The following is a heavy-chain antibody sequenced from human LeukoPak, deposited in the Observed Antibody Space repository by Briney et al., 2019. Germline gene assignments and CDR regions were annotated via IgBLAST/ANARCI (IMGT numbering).Heavy chain of an antibody. CDR1: GDSVSSNSVT. J-gene: IGHJ5*02. V-gene: IGHV6-1*01. Sequence: SQTLSLTCAISGDSVSSNSVTWNWIRQSPSRGLEWLGRTYYRSTWYNDYAVSVRGRITVNPDTSKNQFSLHLTSVTPEDTAVYYCARRLTQYDCFDPWGQGILVTVSS. CDR2: TYYRSTWYN. D-gene: IGHD2-2*01. CDR3: ARRLTQYDCFDP.